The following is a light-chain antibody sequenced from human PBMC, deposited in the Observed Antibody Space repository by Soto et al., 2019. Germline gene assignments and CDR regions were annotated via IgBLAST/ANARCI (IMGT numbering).Light chain of an antibody. CDR1: SSEIGGYKY. J-gene: IGLJ1*01. Sequence: QSGLAQPASVSGSPGQSITISCPGTSSEIGGYKYVSWYQQHPGKAPKLMIYDVSNRPSGVPDRFSGSKSGNTASLTISGLQAEDEADYYCCSYAGTFRGYVFGTGTKVTVL. CDR2: DVS. V-gene: IGLV2-11*01. CDR3: CSYAGTFRGYV.